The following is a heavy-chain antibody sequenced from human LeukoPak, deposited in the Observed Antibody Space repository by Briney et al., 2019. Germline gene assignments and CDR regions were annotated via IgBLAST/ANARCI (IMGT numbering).Heavy chain of an antibody. CDR1: GGSISSYY. Sequence: PSETLSLTCTVSGGSISSYYWSWIRQPPGKGLEWIGYIYYSGSTNYNPSLKSRVTISVDTSKNQFSLKLSSVTAADTAVYYCARDRGDDNWFFDLWDRGTLVTVSS. V-gene: IGHV4-59*01. CDR2: IYYSGST. CDR3: ARDRGDDNWFFDL. D-gene: IGHD2-21*02. J-gene: IGHJ2*01.